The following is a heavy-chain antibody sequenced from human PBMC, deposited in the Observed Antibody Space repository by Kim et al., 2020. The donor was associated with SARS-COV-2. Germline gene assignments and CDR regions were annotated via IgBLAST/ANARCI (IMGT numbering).Heavy chain of an antibody. CDR3: ARLDTWMQGAFDI. CDR1: GGSFSSGGYS. Sequence: SETLSLTCAVSGGSFSSGGYSWSWIRQPPGKALEWIGYIYHSGSAYYNPSLKSRVTISLDRSKTQFSLKLSSVTTADTAVYYCARLDTWMQGAFDIWGQGTMVTVSS. J-gene: IGHJ3*02. D-gene: IGHD5-18*01. CDR2: IYHSGSA. V-gene: IGHV4-30-2*01.